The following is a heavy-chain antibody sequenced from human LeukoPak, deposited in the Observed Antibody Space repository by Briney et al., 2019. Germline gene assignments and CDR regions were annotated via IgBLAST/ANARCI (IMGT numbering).Heavy chain of an antibody. Sequence: PGGSLRLSCAASGFTFSSYSMNRVRQAPGKGLEWVSSISSSSSYIYYADSVKGRFTISRDNAKNSLYLQMNSLRAEDTAVYYCARDKIAAAGTDYYYGMDVWGQGTTVTVSS. J-gene: IGHJ6*02. CDR3: ARDKIAAAGTDYYYGMDV. CDR1: GFTFSSYS. V-gene: IGHV3-21*01. D-gene: IGHD6-13*01. CDR2: ISSSSSYI.